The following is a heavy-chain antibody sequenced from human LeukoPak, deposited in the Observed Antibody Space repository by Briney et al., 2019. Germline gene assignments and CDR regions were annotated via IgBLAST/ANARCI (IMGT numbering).Heavy chain of an antibody. CDR3: ARRGGDYDFWSGYPFWALDY. CDR1: GFTFSTYA. D-gene: IGHD3-3*01. CDR2: ISGSIDNGDNT. J-gene: IGHJ4*02. V-gene: IGHV3-23*01. Sequence: GGSLRLSCAASGFTFSTYAMSWVRQAPGKGLEWVSAISGSIDNGDNTYYADSVKGQFTISRDNSKNTLYLQMNSLRAEDTAVYYCARRGGDYDFWSGYPFWALDYWGQGTLVTVSS.